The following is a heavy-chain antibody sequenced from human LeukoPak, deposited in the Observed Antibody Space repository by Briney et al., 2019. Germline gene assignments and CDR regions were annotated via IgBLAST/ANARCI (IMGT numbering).Heavy chain of an antibody. Sequence: WGSLRLSCAASGFTFSSYGMHWVRQAPGKGLEWVAVVSADGSNKQYADSVKGRFTISRDNSKNTLYLQFNSLRTEDTAVYYCAKGGVSDSGSWYGDYFDYWGQGTLVTVSS. CDR2: VSADGSNK. D-gene: IGHD6-13*01. CDR1: GFTFSSYG. V-gene: IGHV3-30*18. J-gene: IGHJ4*02. CDR3: AKGGVSDSGSWYGDYFDY.